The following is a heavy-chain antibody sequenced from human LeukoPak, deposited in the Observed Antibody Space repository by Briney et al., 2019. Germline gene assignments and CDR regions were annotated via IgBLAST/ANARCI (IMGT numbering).Heavy chain of an antibody. J-gene: IGHJ1*01. V-gene: IGHV4-30-4*07. D-gene: IGHD6-13*01. CDR1: GGSFNSGGYH. CDR3: ARYSLSREDLQD. CDR2: IYDTGST. Sequence: PSETLSLTCVVSGGSFNSGGYHWRWLRQPPGKGLEWLGYIYDTGSTFYNPSLESRLTISINTSKNQFSLRLSSVPAADTVVYFCARYSLSREDLQDWGQGTLVSVSS.